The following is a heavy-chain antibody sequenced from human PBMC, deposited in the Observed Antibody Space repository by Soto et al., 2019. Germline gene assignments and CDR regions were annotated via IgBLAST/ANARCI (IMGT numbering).Heavy chain of an antibody. CDR2: MSYDGSHE. CDR3: AKGSVLRVVEAPLAVLGGVDV. J-gene: IGHJ6*02. Sequence: GGSLRLSCVASGFTFSSYGMHWVRQAPGKGLEWVAVMSYDGSHEYYADSVKGRFTISRDNSKTILYLQMNSLRLEDTAVYYCAKGSVLRVVEAPLAVLGGVDVWGQGAMVTVSS. D-gene: IGHD2-8*01. V-gene: IGHV3-33*06. CDR1: GFTFSSYG.